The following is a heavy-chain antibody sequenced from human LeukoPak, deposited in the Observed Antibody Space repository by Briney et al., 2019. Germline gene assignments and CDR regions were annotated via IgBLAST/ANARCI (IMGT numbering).Heavy chain of an antibody. D-gene: IGHD3-10*01. Sequence: GESLRLSCAASGFTFSSYGMSWVRQAPGKGLEWVSAISGSGGSTYYADSVKGRFTISRDNSKNTLYLQMNSLRAEDTAVYYCANGGGYYGSGSYYDYWGQGTLVTVSS. J-gene: IGHJ4*02. V-gene: IGHV3-23*01. CDR2: ISGSGGST. CDR3: ANGGGYYGSGSYYDY. CDR1: GFTFSSYG.